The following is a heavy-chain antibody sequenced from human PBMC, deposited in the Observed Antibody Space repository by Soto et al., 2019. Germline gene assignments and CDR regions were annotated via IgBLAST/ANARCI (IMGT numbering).Heavy chain of an antibody. J-gene: IGHJ4*02. CDR1: GFSFGNYW. Sequence: GGSLRLSCAASGFSFGNYWMTWVRQAPGKGLEWVVNIKEDGSVKYHGDSVKGRFTISRDNAKNSLYLQMNSLSVEDTAVYYCVREPRSGAYYYDYWGQRTLVTVSS. CDR3: VREPRSGAYYYDY. V-gene: IGHV3-7*01. CDR2: IKEDGSVK. D-gene: IGHD6-19*01.